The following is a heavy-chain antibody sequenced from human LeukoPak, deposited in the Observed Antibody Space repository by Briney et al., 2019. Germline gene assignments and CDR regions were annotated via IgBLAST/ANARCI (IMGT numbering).Heavy chain of an antibody. Sequence: GASVKVSCKASSYTFTSYGISWVRQAPGQGLEWMGWISAYNGNTNYAQKLQGRVTLTTDTSTTTAYMELRSLRSDDTAVYYCARAHGYESSGYSDAFFDYWGQGTLVTVSS. CDR2: ISAYNGNT. CDR1: SYTFTSYG. D-gene: IGHD3-22*01. V-gene: IGHV1-18*01. CDR3: ARAHGYESSGYSDAFFDY. J-gene: IGHJ4*02.